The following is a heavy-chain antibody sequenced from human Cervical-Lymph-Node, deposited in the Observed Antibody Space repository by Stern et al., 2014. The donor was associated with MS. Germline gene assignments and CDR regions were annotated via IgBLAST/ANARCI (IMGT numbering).Heavy chain of an antibody. Sequence: VQLVESGAEVKKPGESLKISCQGSGYSFSNYWIGWVRQMPGKGLEWMGIIHPGEADIRYSPSFQGQVTISADKSINTAYLQWSSLKASDTAMFYCARLTYGYCGGGRCSWYYWGQGTLVTVSS. CDR3: ARLTYGYCGGGRCSWYY. CDR2: IHPGEADI. J-gene: IGHJ4*02. CDR1: GYSFSNYW. D-gene: IGHD2-15*01. V-gene: IGHV5-51*01.